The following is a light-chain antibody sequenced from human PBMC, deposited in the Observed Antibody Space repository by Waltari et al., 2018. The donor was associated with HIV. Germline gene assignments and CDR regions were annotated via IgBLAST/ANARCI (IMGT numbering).Light chain of an antibody. J-gene: IGKJ1*01. CDR3: QQYNDRPPWT. Sequence: EIVLTQSPATLSLSPGERATLSCRASQSVSSYLAWYQQKPGQAPRLLIYDASNRATGIPARFSGSGSGTDFTLTISSLQSEDFAVYYCQQYNDRPPWTFGQGTTVEIK. CDR2: DAS. V-gene: IGKV3-11*01. CDR1: QSVSSY.